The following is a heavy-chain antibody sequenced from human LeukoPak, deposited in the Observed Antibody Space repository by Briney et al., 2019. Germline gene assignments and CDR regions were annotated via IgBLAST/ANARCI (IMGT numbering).Heavy chain of an antibody. Sequence: GGSLRLSCAASTFTFSNFGMHWVRQAPGKGLEWVAVIWYDGSNIYYADSVKGRFTVSRDNSKNTLYLQMNSLRAEDTAVYYCAKEWQQSYWGQGTLVTVSS. D-gene: IGHD3-10*01. J-gene: IGHJ4*02. CDR3: AKEWQQSY. CDR1: TFTFSNFG. CDR2: IWYDGSNI. V-gene: IGHV3-33*06.